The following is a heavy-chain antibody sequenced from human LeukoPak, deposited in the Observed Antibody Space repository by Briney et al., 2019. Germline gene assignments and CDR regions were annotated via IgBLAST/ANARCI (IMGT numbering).Heavy chain of an antibody. CDR3: ASSDFWSGLNQFDY. CDR1: GFTVSSNY. Sequence: GGSLRPSCAASGFTVSSNYMSWVRQAPGKGLEWVSVIYSGGSTYYADSVKGRFTISRDNSKNTLYLQMNSLRAEDTAVYYCASSDFWSGLNQFDYWGQGTLVTVSS. CDR2: IYSGGST. J-gene: IGHJ4*02. D-gene: IGHD3-3*01. V-gene: IGHV3-53*01.